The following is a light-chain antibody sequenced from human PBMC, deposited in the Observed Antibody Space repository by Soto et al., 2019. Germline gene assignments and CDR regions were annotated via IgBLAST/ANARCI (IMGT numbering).Light chain of an antibody. Sequence: EIVMTQSPATLSVSPGERVTLSCRASQSLLNRSAWYQQKPGQTPRLLIYDASTRATGIPARFSGSGSETEFTLTISSLQSEDFAVYYCQHYRNWPLTFGGGTKVDI. V-gene: IGKV3-15*01. CDR1: QSLLNR. CDR3: QHYRNWPLT. J-gene: IGKJ4*01. CDR2: DAS.